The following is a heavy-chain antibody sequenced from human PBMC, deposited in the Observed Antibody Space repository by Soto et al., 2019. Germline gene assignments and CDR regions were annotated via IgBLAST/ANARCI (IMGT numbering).Heavy chain of an antibody. CDR1: GVSISSDY. CDR2: IFYRGSP. D-gene: IGHD6-13*01. V-gene: IGHV4-59*08. Sequence: QVQLQESGPGLVKPSETLSLTCTVSGVSISSDYWSWIRQSPGKGLEWIGNIFYRGSPNYNPSLKSRVTISLDTSKNPISLRLNSVTAADTALYYCARGHSSSWGNWFDPWGQGTLVTVSS. J-gene: IGHJ5*02. CDR3: ARGHSSSWGNWFDP.